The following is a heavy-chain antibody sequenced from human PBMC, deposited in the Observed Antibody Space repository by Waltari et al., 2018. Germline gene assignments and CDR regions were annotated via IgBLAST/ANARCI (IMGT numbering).Heavy chain of an antibody. CDR3: ARITVVNFFDY. Sequence: QLQLQESGPGLVKPSETLSLTCTVSGGSISSSSYYWGWIRQPPGKGLEWIGSFYYSGGTYDNPSLKSRVTISVDTSKNQFSLKLSSVTAADAAVYYGARITVVNFFDYWGQGTLVTVSS. D-gene: IGHD2-15*01. CDR2: FYYSGGT. CDR1: GGSISSSSYY. V-gene: IGHV4-39*07. J-gene: IGHJ4*02.